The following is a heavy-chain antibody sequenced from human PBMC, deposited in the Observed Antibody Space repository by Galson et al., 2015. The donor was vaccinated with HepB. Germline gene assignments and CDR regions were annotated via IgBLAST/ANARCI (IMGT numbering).Heavy chain of an antibody. J-gene: IGHJ6*03. CDR3: ARAPGYCSSTSCLDYYYMDV. Sequence: SVKVSCKASGYTFTGYYMHWVRQAPGQGLEWMGWINPNSGGTNYAQKFQGRVTMTRDTSISTAYMELSRLRSDDTAVYYCARAPGYCSSTSCLDYYYMDVWGKGTTVTVSS. V-gene: IGHV1-2*02. CDR2: INPNSGGT. D-gene: IGHD2-2*01. CDR1: GYTFTGYY.